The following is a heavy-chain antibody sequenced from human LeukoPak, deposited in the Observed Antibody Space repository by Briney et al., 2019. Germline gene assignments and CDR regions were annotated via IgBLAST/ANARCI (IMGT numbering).Heavy chain of an antibody. D-gene: IGHD3-3*01. CDR1: GGTFISYA. CDR3: ARVGNYDFWSGYFGY. V-gene: IGHV1-69*13. Sequence: GASVKVSCKASGGTFISYAISWVRQAPGQGLEWMGGIIPIFGTANYAQKFQGRVTITADESTSTAYMELSSLRSEDTAVYYCARVGNYDFWSGYFGYWGQGTLVTVSS. CDR2: IIPIFGTA. J-gene: IGHJ4*02.